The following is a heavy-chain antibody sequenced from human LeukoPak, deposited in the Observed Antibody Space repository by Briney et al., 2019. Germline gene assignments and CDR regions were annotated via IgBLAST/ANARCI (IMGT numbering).Heavy chain of an antibody. CDR2: FSHRGGS. Sequence: PSETLSLTCTVSGYSLSSGFFCDWLRQSPGKGLEWIGSFSHRGGSYHNPSLKSRVTISVDTSKNQFSLKLLSVTAADTAVYYCARAQDFSDSSGPNYLDFWGQGILVTVSS. J-gene: IGHJ4*02. D-gene: IGHD3-22*01. CDR1: GYSLSSGFF. CDR3: ARAQDFSDSSGPNYLDF. V-gene: IGHV4-38-2*02.